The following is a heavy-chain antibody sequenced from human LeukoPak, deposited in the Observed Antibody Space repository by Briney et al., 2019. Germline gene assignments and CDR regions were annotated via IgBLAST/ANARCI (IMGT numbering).Heavy chain of an antibody. V-gene: IGHV4-4*07. CDR2: IYTSGST. Sequence: TPSETLSLTCTVSGGSISSYYWSWIRQPAGKGLEWIGRIYTSGSTNYNPSLKSRVTISVDTSKNQFSLKLSSVTAADTAVYYCARVPQYSSSPLGWFDPWGQGTLVTVSS. CDR3: ARVPQYSSSPLGWFDP. D-gene: IGHD6-13*01. CDR1: GGSISSYY. J-gene: IGHJ5*02.